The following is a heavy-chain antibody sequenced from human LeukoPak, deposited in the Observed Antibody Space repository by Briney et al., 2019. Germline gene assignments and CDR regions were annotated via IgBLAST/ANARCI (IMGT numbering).Heavy chain of an antibody. CDR1: GYTFTGYY. Sequence: GASVKVSCKASGYTFTGYYMHWVRQAPGEGLEWMGRINPNSGGTNYAQKFQGRVTMTRDTSISTAYMELSTLRSDDTAVYYCARDWVNRWLGYCSSTSCAAFDYWGQGTLVTVSS. D-gene: IGHD2-2*01. CDR3: ARDWVNRWLGYCSSTSCAAFDY. CDR2: INPNSGGT. J-gene: IGHJ4*02. V-gene: IGHV1-2*06.